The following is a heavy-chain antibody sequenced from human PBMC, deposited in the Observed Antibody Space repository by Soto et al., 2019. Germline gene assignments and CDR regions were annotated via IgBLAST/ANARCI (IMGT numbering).Heavy chain of an antibody. V-gene: IGHV1-8*01. CDR1: GYTFTSYD. D-gene: IGHD2-2*01. J-gene: IGHJ6*03. CDR2: MNPNSGNT. CDR3: ARGVPAAIYYYYMDV. Sequence: VKVSCKASGYTFTSYDINWVRQATGQGLEWMGWMNPNSGNTGYAQKFQGRVTMTRNTSISTAYMELSSLRSEDTAVYYCARGVPAAIYYYYMDVWGKGTTVTVSS.